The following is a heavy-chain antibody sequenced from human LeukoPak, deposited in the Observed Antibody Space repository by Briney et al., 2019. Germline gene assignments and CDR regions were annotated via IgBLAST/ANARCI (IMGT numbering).Heavy chain of an antibody. CDR2: INHSEST. V-gene: IGHV4-34*01. J-gene: IGHJ3*02. CDR3: ARIRITIFGVVRRDAFDI. CDR1: GGSFSGYY. D-gene: IGHD3-3*01. Sequence: SETLSLTCAVYGGSFSGYYWSWIRQPPGKGLEWIGEINHSESTNYNPSLKSRVTISVDTSKNQFSLKLSSVTAADTAVYYCARIRITIFGVVRRDAFDIWGQGTMVTVSS.